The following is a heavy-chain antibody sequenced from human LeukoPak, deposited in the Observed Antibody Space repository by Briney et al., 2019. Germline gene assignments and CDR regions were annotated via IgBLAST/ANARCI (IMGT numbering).Heavy chain of an antibody. D-gene: IGHD5/OR15-5a*01. J-gene: IGHJ4*02. CDR3: ARVSQGYYFDY. CDR1: GFTVSSNS. CDR2: IYSGGST. V-gene: IGHV3-66*01. Sequence: GESLKISCAASGFTVSSNSMSWVRQAPGKGLEWVSIIYSGGSTYYADSVKGRFTISRDNSKNTLYLQMNSLRAEDTAVYYCARVSQGYYFDYWGQGTLVTVSS.